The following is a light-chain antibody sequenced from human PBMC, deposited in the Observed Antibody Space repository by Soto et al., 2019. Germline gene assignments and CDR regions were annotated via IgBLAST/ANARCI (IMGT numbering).Light chain of an antibody. Sequence: DIQMTQSPSTLSASVGYRFTITCRASQSISTWLAWYQQKSGKAPKLLIYEASTLGSGVPSRFSGSGSGTEFTLTTSSLQPDDFATYYCQQYNSYSETFGQGTKVDI. CDR1: QSISTW. CDR2: EAS. V-gene: IGKV1-5*03. CDR3: QQYNSYSET. J-gene: IGKJ1*01.